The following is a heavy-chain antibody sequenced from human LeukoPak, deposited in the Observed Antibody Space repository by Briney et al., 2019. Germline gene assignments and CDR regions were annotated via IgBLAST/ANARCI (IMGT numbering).Heavy chain of an antibody. Sequence: GGSLRLSCAASGFTFSNAWMSWVRQAPGKGLEWVGRIKSKTDGGTTDYAAPVKGRFTISRDDSKNTPYLQMNSLKTEDTAVYYCTTADGSSWYFDYWGQGTLVAVSS. D-gene: IGHD6-13*01. CDR1: GFTFSNAW. V-gene: IGHV3-15*01. CDR3: TTADGSSWYFDY. J-gene: IGHJ4*02. CDR2: IKSKTDGGTT.